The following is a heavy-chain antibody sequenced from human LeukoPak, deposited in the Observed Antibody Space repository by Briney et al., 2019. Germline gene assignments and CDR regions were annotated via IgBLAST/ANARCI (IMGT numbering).Heavy chain of an antibody. V-gene: IGHV4-34*01. CDR3: ARGVTRVIYYYGSGSYHDY. J-gene: IGHJ4*02. D-gene: IGHD3-10*01. CDR1: GGSFSGYY. Sequence: SETLSLTCAVYGGSFSGYYWSWIRQPPGKGLEWIGEINHSGGTNYNPSLKSRVTISVDTSKNQFSLELSSVTAADTAVYYCARGVTRVIYYYGSGSYHDYWGQGTLVTVSS. CDR2: INHSGGT.